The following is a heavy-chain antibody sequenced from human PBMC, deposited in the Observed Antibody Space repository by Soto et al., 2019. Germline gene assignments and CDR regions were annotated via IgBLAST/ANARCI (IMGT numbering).Heavy chain of an antibody. CDR3: ARGQECGSYFLAFEN. Sequence: EVQLVESGGGLVQPGGSLRLSCAASGFTFSSHWMHWVRQVPGKGLVWVSRINSDGSTTTYADSVKGRFTISRDNAKNTLYLQMNSLRAEDTAVYSGARGQECGSYFLAFENWGQGTMVTVSS. J-gene: IGHJ3*02. D-gene: IGHD1-26*01. V-gene: IGHV3-74*01. CDR2: INSDGSTT. CDR1: GFTFSSHW.